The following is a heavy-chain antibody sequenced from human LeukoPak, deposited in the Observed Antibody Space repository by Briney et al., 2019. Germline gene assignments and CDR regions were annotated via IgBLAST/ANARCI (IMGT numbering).Heavy chain of an antibody. CDR3: ARGNGYCSSTSCPHWFDP. Sequence: SETLSLTCAVYGGSFSGYYWSWIRQPPGKGLEWIGEINHSGSTNYNPSLKSRVTISVDTSKNQFSLKLSSVTAADTAVYYCARGNGYCSSTSCPHWFDPWGQGTLVTVSS. CDR1: GGSFSGYY. D-gene: IGHD2-2*01. J-gene: IGHJ5*02. V-gene: IGHV4-34*01. CDR2: INHSGST.